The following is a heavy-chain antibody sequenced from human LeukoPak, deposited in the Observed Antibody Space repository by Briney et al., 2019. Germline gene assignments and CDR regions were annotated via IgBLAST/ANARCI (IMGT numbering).Heavy chain of an antibody. CDR2: ISGSGGST. J-gene: IGHJ5*02. CDR3: ARDGNRISAYSSNWYDV. D-gene: IGHD6-13*01. Sequence: PGGSLRLSCAASGFTFSSYAMSWVRQAPGKGLEWVSAISGSGGSTYYADSVKGRFIISRDNSKNTVYLQMNSLRVEDTAIYYCARDGNRISAYSSNWYDVWGQGTLVTVSS. V-gene: IGHV3-23*01. CDR1: GFTFSSYA.